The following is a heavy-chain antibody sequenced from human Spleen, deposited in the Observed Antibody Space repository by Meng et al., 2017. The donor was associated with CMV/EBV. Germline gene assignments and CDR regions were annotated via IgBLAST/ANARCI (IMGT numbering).Heavy chain of an antibody. J-gene: IGHJ4*02. CDR1: GYTFSGYY. V-gene: IGHV1-2*04. CDR2: INPNSGGT. Sequence: SGYTFSGYYMHCVRQAPGQGLEWMGWINPNSGGTNYAQKFQGWVTMNSDTSISTAYMELSRLRSADMAVYYCARERYYYDSSGDFDYWGQGTLVTVSS. D-gene: IGHD3-22*01. CDR3: ARERYYYDSSGDFDY.